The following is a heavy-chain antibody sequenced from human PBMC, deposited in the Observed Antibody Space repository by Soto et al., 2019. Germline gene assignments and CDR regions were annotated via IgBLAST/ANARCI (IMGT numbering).Heavy chain of an antibody. CDR2: ISTYNGNT. CDR3: ARDRGSTAWYSFDY. J-gene: IGHJ4*02. Sequence: QVQLVQSGAEVKKPGASMKVACKASGYTFTSYGISWVRQAPGQGLEWMGWISTYNGNTNYAQKLQDRVTMTTDTSTSTAYMELRGLRSDDTAVYYCARDRGSTAWYSFDYWGQGTLVTVSS. CDR1: GYTFTSYG. V-gene: IGHV1-18*01. D-gene: IGHD2-2*01.